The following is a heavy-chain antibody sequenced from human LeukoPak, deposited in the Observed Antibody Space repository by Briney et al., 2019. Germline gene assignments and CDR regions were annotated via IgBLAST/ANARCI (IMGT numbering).Heavy chain of an antibody. Sequence: PSETLSLTCAVYGGSFSGYYWSWIRQPPGKGLEWIGEINHSGSTNYNPSLKSRVTISVDTSKNQFSLKLSSVTAADTAVYYCARLEIWPLTLWFGVDIWGQGTMVTVSS. CDR2: INHSGST. J-gene: IGHJ3*02. CDR3: ARLEIWPLTLWFGVDI. D-gene: IGHD3-10*01. V-gene: IGHV4-34*01. CDR1: GGSFSGYY.